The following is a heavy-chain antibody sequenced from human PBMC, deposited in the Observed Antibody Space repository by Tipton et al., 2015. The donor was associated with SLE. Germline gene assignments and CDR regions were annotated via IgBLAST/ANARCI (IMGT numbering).Heavy chain of an antibody. CDR3: ARGVGKRITIFGVVHHWFDP. Sequence: TLSLTCTVSGGSISSSSYYWGWIRQPPGKGLEWIGSIYYSGSTYYNPSLKSRVTISVDTSKNQFSLKLSSVTAADTAVYYCARGVGKRITIFGVVHHWFDPWGQGTLVTVSS. V-gene: IGHV4-39*07. J-gene: IGHJ5*02. CDR2: IYYSGST. CDR1: GGSISSSSYY. D-gene: IGHD3-3*01.